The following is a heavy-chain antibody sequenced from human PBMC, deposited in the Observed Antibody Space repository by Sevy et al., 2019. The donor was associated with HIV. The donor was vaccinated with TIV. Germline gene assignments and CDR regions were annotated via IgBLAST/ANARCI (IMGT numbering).Heavy chain of an antibody. D-gene: IGHD2-8*01. CDR3: AREGCTKPHDY. CDR2: LSFGCGEI. V-gene: IGHV3-23*01. CDR1: GFTFSKYS. Sequence: GSLRLSCAASGFTFSKYSMSWVRQPPGKGLEWVSTLSFGCGEINHADSVKGRFTISRDNSKNSLYLQMNHLSAEDTAVYYCAREGCTKPHDYWGQGTLVTVSS. J-gene: IGHJ4*02.